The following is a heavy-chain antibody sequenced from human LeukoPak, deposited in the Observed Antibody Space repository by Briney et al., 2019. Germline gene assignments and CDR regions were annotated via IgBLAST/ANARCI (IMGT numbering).Heavy chain of an antibody. CDR1: GYTFTGYY. D-gene: IGHD3-9*01. Sequence: ASVKVSCKASGYTFTGYYMHWVRQAPGQGLEWMGWINPNSGGTNYAQKFQGRVTMTRDTSISTAYMEPSRLRSDDTAVYYCARGAPHYDILTGYYFDKGGSDYWGQGTLVTVSS. CDR2: INPNSGGT. CDR3: ARGAPHYDILTGYYFDKGGSDY. V-gene: IGHV1-2*02. J-gene: IGHJ4*02.